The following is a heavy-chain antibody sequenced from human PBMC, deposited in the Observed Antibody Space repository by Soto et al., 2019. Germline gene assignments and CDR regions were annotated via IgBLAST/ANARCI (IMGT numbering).Heavy chain of an antibody. Sequence: VRSVRLSCAASGFTLSRDRMHWVRQAPGKGMEWVAGISYGGTNKYYIDSVKGRFTISRDNSKNTLDLQMNSLRAEDTAVYYCAKDTYHYDGSGYYVFDRWGQGT. V-gene: IGHV3-30*18. D-gene: IGHD3-22*01. CDR3: AKDTYHYDGSGYYVFDR. CDR1: GFTLSRDR. J-gene: IGHJ5*02. CDR2: ISYGGTNK.